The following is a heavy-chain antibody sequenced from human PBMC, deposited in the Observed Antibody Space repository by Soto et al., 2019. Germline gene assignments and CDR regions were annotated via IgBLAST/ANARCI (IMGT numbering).Heavy chain of an antibody. CDR3: ARGLGGRMDD. CDR1: GTIFSSYT. D-gene: IGHD3-16*01. J-gene: IGHJ6*02. Sequence: QVQLVQSGAEVKKPGSSVRVSCKASGTIFSSYTISWVRQAPGQGLEWMGRIIPILGETNSAQKFQDRVTLPADKSTNPAYMELNSLRLEDTAVYYCARGLGGRMDDWGQGTTVTVSS. CDR2: IIPILGET. V-gene: IGHV1-69*08.